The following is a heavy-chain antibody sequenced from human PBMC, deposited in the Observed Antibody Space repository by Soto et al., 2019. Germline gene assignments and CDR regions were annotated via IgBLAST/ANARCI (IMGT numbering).Heavy chain of an antibody. CDR3: ARRVESGYTIDFDL. CDR1: GGSISSGDYY. CDR2: IYYSGST. J-gene: IGHJ2*01. Sequence: QVQLQESGPGLVKPSQTLSLTCTVPGGSISSGDYYWSWIRQPPGKGLEWIGYIYYSGSTNYNPSLSSRVTISGGTSKNQFSLNLSSVTAADTAVYYCARRVESGYTIDFDLWGRGTLVTVSS. D-gene: IGHD3-16*02. V-gene: IGHV4-30-4*01.